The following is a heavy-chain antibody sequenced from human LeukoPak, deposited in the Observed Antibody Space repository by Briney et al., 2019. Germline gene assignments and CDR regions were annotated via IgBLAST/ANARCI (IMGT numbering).Heavy chain of an antibody. CDR1: GYIFPTYW. Sequence: GESLKISCNCSGYIFPTYWIGWVRQLPGNGLEWMGIIYPGDSDTRYSPSFQGQVTISADKSINTAYLQWSSLKASDTAMYYCARLNYGSGSYFDFWAQGTLVTVSS. CDR2: IYPGDSDT. J-gene: IGHJ4*02. V-gene: IGHV5-51*01. D-gene: IGHD3-10*01. CDR3: ARLNYGSGSYFDF.